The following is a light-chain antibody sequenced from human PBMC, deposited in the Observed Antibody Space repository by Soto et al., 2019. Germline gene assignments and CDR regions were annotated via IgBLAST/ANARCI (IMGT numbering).Light chain of an antibody. V-gene: IGLV2-18*02. J-gene: IGLJ3*02. Sequence: QSALTQPPSVSGSPGQSVTISCTGTSSDVGSYNRVSWYQQPPGTAPKLMIYEVTNRPSGVPNRFSASKSGNTASLTISGLQAEDEADYYWTSYTSSRTWVFGGGTKLTVL. CDR3: TSYTSSRTWV. CDR2: EVT. CDR1: SSDVGSYNR.